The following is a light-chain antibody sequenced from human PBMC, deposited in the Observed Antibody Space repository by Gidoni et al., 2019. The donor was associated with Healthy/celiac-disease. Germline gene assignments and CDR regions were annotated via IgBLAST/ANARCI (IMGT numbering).Light chain of an antibody. CDR2: DVS. CDR1: SSDVGGYNY. J-gene: IGLJ3*02. Sequence: QSALTQPASASGSPGQSITISCTGTSSDVGGYNYVSWYQQHPGKAPNLMIYDVSNRPSGVSNRFSGSKSGNTASLTISGLQAEDEADYYCSSYTSSSTLKVFGGGTKLTVL. V-gene: IGLV2-14*03. CDR3: SSYTSSSTLKV.